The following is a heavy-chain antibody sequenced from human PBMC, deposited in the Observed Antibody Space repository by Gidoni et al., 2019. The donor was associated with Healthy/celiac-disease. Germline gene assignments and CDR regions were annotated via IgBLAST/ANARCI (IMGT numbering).Heavy chain of an antibody. CDR3: ARDEEAAPFDY. Sequence: QVQLVESGGGVVQPGGSLRISCEACGCTFSSYGMHWVRQAPGKGLEWVSVIWYDGSTQYYADSVQGRFTISRDNSKNTLYLQMNSLRAEDTAVYYCARDEEAAPFDYWGQGTLVTVSS. CDR1: GCTFSSYG. D-gene: IGHD6-6*01. CDR2: IWYDGSTQ. J-gene: IGHJ4*02. V-gene: IGHV3-33*01.